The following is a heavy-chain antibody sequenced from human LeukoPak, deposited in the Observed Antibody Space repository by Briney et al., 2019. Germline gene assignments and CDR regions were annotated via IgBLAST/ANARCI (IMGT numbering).Heavy chain of an antibody. D-gene: IGHD6-6*01. V-gene: IGHV1-69*04. CDR2: IIPILGIA. CDR1: GGTFSSYA. Sequence: ASVKVSCKASGGTFSSYAISWVRQAPGQGLEWMGRIIPILGIANYAQKFQGRVTITADKSTSTAYMELSSLRSEDTAVYYCAVDYSSSSTEGDYWGQGTLVTVSS. CDR3: AVDYSSSSTEGDY. J-gene: IGHJ4*02.